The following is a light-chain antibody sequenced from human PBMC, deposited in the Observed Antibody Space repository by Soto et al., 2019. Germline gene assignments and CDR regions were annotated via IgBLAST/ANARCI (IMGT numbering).Light chain of an antibody. J-gene: IGLJ1*01. CDR1: SSDVGAYNY. CDR2: EVT. Sequence: QSVLTQPASVSGSPGQSITISCTGTSSDVGAYNYVSWCQHHPGKVPKLLIYEVTNRPSGVSDRFSGSKSGNTAPLTISGLQAEDEADYYCSSKRDSSTLFVFGTGTKVT. V-gene: IGLV2-14*01. CDR3: SSKRDSSTLFV.